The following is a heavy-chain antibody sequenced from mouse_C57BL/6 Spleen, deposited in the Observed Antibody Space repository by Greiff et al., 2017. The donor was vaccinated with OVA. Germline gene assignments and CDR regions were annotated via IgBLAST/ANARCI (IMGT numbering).Heavy chain of an antibody. CDR2: IDPENGDT. CDR3: TTPGRTYAMDY. CDR1: GFNIKDDY. D-gene: IGHD1-1*01. V-gene: IGHV14-4*01. Sequence: VQLKQSGAELVRPGASVKLSCTASGFNIKDDYMHWVKQRPEQGLEWIGWIDPENGDTEYASKFQGKATITADTSSHTAYLQLSSLTSEDTAVYYCTTPGRTYAMDYWGQGTSVTVSS. J-gene: IGHJ4*01.